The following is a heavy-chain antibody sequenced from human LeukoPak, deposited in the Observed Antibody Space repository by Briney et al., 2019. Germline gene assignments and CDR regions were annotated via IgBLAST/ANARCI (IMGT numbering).Heavy chain of an antibody. CDR2: IYPGDSDT. V-gene: IGHV5-51*01. D-gene: IGHD6-13*01. CDR1: GYSFTSYW. CDR3: ASGPLAAAGSGTSDY. J-gene: IGHJ4*02. Sequence: GESLEISCKGSGYSFTSYWIGWVRQMPGKGLEGMGIIYPGDSDTRYSPSFQGQVTISADKSISTAYLQWSSLKASDTAMYYCASGPLAAAGSGTSDYWGQGTLVTVSS.